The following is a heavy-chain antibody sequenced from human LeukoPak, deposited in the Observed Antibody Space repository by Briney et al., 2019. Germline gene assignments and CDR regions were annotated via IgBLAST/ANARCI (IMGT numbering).Heavy chain of an antibody. D-gene: IGHD3-22*01. Sequence: GGSLRLSCAASGFTFSSYAMSWVRQALGKGLEWGSAISGSGGSTYYADSVRGRFTISRDNSKNTLYLQMNSLRAEDTAVYYCAKDGRAYYYDSSGYYLDYFDYWGQGTLVTVSS. CDR1: GFTFSSYA. V-gene: IGHV3-23*01. CDR2: ISGSGGST. CDR3: AKDGRAYYYDSSGYYLDYFDY. J-gene: IGHJ4*02.